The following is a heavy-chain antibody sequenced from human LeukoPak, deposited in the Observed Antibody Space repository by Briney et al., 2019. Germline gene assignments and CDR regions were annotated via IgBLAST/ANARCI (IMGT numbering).Heavy chain of an antibody. CDR2: ISGSGGST. CDR3: ANLGDYAIYVDY. J-gene: IGHJ4*02. Sequence: PGGSLRLSCAVSGLTFRSYAMGWVRQAPGKGLEWVSGISGSGGSTYYADSVKGRFTISRDNSKNTLHLQMNSLRAEDTAVYYCANLGDYAIYVDYWGQGTLVTVSS. D-gene: IGHD2-8*01. V-gene: IGHV3-23*01. CDR1: GLTFRSYA.